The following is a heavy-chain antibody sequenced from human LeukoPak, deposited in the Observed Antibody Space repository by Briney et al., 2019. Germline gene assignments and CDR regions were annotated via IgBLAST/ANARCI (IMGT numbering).Heavy chain of an antibody. CDR1: GFTFSSYA. CDR2: ISYDGSNK. Sequence: GGSLRLSCVASGFTFSSYAMSWVRQAPGKGLEWVAVISYDGSNKYYADSVKGRFTISRDNSKNTLYLQMNSLRAEDTAVYYCARELVGWGQGTLVTVSS. CDR3: ARELVG. D-gene: IGHD6-6*01. V-gene: IGHV3-30-3*01. J-gene: IGHJ4*02.